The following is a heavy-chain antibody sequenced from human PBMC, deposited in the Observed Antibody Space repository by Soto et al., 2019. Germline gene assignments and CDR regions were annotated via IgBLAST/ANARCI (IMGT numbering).Heavy chain of an antibody. V-gene: IGHV4-34*01. CDR1: GGSFSGYY. CDR2: INHSGST. CDR3: ARGLGLGGSGSLLPSPPYFDY. D-gene: IGHD3-10*01. J-gene: IGHJ4*02. Sequence: SETLSLTCAVYGGSFSGYYWSWIRQPPGKGLEWIGEINHSGSTNYNPSLKSRVTISVDTSKNQFSLKLSSVTAADTAVYYCARGLGLGGSGSLLPSPPYFDYWGQGTLVTVSS.